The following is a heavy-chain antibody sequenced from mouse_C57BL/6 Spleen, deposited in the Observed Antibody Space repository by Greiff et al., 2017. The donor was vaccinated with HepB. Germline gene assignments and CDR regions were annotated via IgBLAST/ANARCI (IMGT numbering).Heavy chain of an antibody. V-gene: IGHV1-82*01. CDR3: ERSAAQATGDD. Sequence: QVQLQQSGPELVKPGASVKISCKASGYAFSSSWMNWVKQRPGKGLEWIGRIYPGDGDTNYNGKFKGKATLTADKSSSTAYMQLSSRTAEDSAVYFCERSAAQATGDDWGQGTTLTVSS. J-gene: IGHJ2*01. D-gene: IGHD3-2*02. CDR2: IYPGDGDT. CDR1: GYAFSSSW.